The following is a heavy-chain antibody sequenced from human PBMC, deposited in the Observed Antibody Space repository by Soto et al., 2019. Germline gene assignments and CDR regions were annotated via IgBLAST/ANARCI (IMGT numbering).Heavy chain of an antibody. Sequence: QVQLVESGGGVVQPGRSLRLSCAASGFTFSSYGMHWVRQAPGKGLEWVAVISYDGSNKYYADSVKGRFTISRDNSKNTLYLQMNSLRAEGTAVYYCAKGYSSREMSYRGQGTLVTVSS. D-gene: IGHD6-13*01. CDR1: GFTFSSYG. V-gene: IGHV3-30*18. CDR3: AKGYSSREMSY. J-gene: IGHJ4*02. CDR2: ISYDGSNK.